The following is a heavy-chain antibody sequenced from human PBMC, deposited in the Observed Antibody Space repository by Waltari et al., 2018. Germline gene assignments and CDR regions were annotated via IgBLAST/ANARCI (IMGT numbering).Heavy chain of an antibody. CDR3: AKNRGIVGATTDFDY. D-gene: IGHD1-26*01. V-gene: IGHV3-23*01. CDR1: GFTFSSYA. CDR2: ISGSGGSK. J-gene: IGHJ4*02. Sequence: EVQLLESGGGLVQPGGSLRLSCAASGFTFSSYAMSWVRQAPGKGLEWVSAISGSGGSKYYAGSVKGRFTISRDNSKNTLYLQMNSLRAEDTAVYYCAKNRGIVGATTDFDYWGQGTLVTVSS.